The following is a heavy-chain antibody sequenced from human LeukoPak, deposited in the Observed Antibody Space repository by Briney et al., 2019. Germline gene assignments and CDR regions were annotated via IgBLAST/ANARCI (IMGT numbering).Heavy chain of an antibody. D-gene: IGHD3-3*01. CDR3: GRETDFGVVTN. CDR1: GDSVSSNGAS. Sequence: SQTLSLTCAISGDSVSSNGASWNWIRQSPSRGLEWLGRTYYRSQQWHSDYAPSVKCRITLNPDTSKNQFSLQLNSETPEDTALYYCGRETDFGVVTNWGQGTLVTVSS. V-gene: IGHV6-1*01. J-gene: IGHJ4*02. CDR2: TYYRSQQWHS.